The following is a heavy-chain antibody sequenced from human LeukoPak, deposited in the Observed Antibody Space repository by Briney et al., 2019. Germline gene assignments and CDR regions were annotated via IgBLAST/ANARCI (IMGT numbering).Heavy chain of an antibody. Sequence: GSSVTVSCKASGGTFTNYAISWVRQAPGQGLEWMGGIIPIFGTAHYAQKFQGRVTITADESTSTAYMELSSLRSEDTAVYYCARDHGVDCGGDCYNWFDPWGQGTLVTVSS. CDR1: GGTFTNYA. CDR2: IIPIFGTA. D-gene: IGHD2-21*02. J-gene: IGHJ5*02. CDR3: ARDHGVDCGGDCYNWFDP. V-gene: IGHV1-69*01.